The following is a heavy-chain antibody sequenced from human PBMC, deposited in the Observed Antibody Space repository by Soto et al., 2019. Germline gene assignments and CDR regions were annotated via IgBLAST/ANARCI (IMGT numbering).Heavy chain of an antibody. CDR2: VYHSGST. J-gene: IGHJ4*02. CDR3: AVPGAADFDY. CDR1: GASISTNNW. Sequence: QVQLQESGPGLVEPSGTLSLTCAVSGASISTNNWWSWVRQPPGKGLEWIGEVYHSGSTNCNPSLKSRVTISIDKSKNQFSLRLTSMTAADTAVYYGAVPGAADFDYWSQGTVVTVSS. D-gene: IGHD6-13*01. V-gene: IGHV4-4*02.